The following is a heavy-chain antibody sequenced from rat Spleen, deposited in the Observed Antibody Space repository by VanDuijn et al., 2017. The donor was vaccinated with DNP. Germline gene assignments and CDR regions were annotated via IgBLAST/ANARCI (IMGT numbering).Heavy chain of an antibody. D-gene: IGHD1-4*01. Sequence: EVLLVESDGGLVQPGRSLKLSCAVSGFTFSDYYMACFRQSLRKGLEWVAVIIYDGSNTHYRDSVKGRFTITRDNAKSTLYLQMDSLRSEDTATYYCAGRPPPTRGPFDYWGQGVTVTVSS. CDR2: IIYDGSNT. J-gene: IGHJ2*01. CDR3: AGRPPPTRGPFDY. V-gene: IGHV5-7*01. CDR1: GFTFSDYY.